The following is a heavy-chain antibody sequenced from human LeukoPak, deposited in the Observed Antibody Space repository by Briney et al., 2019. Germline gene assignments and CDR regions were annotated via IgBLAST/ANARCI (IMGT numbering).Heavy chain of an antibody. V-gene: IGHV3-48*03. Sequence: GGSLRLSCAASGFTFSSYEMNWVRQAPGKGLEWVSYISSSGSTIHYADSVKGRFTISRDNAKNSLYLRMNSLRAEDTAVYYCARDYVRYYDSSGYYIWGQGTLVTVSS. CDR3: ARDYVRYYDSSGYYI. CDR2: ISSSGSTI. D-gene: IGHD3-22*01. CDR1: GFTFSSYE. J-gene: IGHJ4*02.